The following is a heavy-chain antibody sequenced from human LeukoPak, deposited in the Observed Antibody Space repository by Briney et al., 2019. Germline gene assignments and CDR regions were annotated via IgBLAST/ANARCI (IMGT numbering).Heavy chain of an antibody. Sequence: QPGGSLRLSCAASGFTFSSYWMHWVRQAPGKGLVWVSRINSDGSSTSYADSVKGRFTISRDNAKNTLYLQMNSLRTEDTAFYYRVRAAAPTLYYFDYWGQGTLVTVSS. CDR3: VRAAAPTLYYFDY. CDR2: INSDGSST. CDR1: GFTFSSYW. D-gene: IGHD2/OR15-2a*01. V-gene: IGHV3-74*01. J-gene: IGHJ4*02.